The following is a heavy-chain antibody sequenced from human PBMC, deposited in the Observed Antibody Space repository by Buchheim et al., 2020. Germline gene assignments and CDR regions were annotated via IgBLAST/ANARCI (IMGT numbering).Heavy chain of an antibody. CDR1: GGTFSSYG. D-gene: IGHD2-15*01. Sequence: QAQLVQSGAEVKKPGSSVRVSCKASGGTFSSYGFSWVRQAPGQGLEWMGGLIPMFGTADYAQKFQGRVTITADESPTTIYMELSSLRSEDTAVYYCARDPGYCSGGSCYSGRVGPWGQGT. CDR2: LIPMFGTA. V-gene: IGHV1-69*01. CDR3: ARDPGYCSGGSCYSGRVGP. J-gene: IGHJ5*02.